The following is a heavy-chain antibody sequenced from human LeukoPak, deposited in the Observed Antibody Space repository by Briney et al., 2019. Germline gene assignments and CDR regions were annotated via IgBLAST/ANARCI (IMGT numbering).Heavy chain of an antibody. V-gene: IGHV3-23*01. CDR1: GFSFSSDG. J-gene: IGHJ4*02. CDR2: ILVLGGAGRT. D-gene: IGHD2-2*01. Sequence: GGSLRLSCSASGFSFSSDGMSWVRQAPGKGLEWVSGILVLGGAGRTYYADSVKGRFTISRDNSKNTLYLQMNSLRAEDTAVYYCAHGTMYQLDYWGQGTLVTVSS. CDR3: AHGTMYQLDY.